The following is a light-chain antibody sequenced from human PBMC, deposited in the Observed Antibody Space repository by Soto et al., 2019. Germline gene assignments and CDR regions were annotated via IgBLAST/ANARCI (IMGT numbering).Light chain of an antibody. J-gene: IGKJ1*01. CDR3: QQYASSPQT. CDR1: QSVSSNR. CDR2: GAS. Sequence: EIVLTQSPGTLSLSPGERATLSCRASQSVSSNRLAWYHQKPGQAPRLLIYGASSRATGIPDRFSGSGSGTDFTLTISRLEPEDFAVYYCQQYASSPQTFGQGTKVEIK. V-gene: IGKV3-20*01.